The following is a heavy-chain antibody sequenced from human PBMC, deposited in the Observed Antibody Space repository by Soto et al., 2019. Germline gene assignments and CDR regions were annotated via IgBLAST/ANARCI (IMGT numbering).Heavy chain of an antibody. Sequence: SYTPSLACTVAGYCISSGSYWGWIRQPPGKGPEWIASIYHGGTTFYNPSLKSRITISVDTSHNQFSLNLRSVTAADTAVYYCARAHVIVVAGSTFDYWGHVSLVTVSS. CDR3: ARAHVIVVAGSTFDY. CDR1: GYCISSGSY. CDR2: IYHGGTT. J-gene: IGHJ4*01. V-gene: IGHV4-38-2*02. D-gene: IGHD6-19*01.